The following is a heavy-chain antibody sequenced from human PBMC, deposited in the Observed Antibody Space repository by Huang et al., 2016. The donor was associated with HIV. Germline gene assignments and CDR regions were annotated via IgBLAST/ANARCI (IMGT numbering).Heavy chain of an antibody. J-gene: IGHJ4*02. CDR1: GDFISSTNYS. V-gene: IGHV4-39*01. CDR3: ASQHIGAAATWF. CDR2: VYKSGST. Sequence: QLQLQESGPGQVKPSETLSLTCTVSGDFISSTNYSWGWIRQSPGKGLGWVGSVYKSGSTNYNPSLKSRVTLSVDTSRNQFSLRLNSVTAADTAVYYCASQHIGAAATWFWGRGTQVAVSS. D-gene: IGHD6-13*01.